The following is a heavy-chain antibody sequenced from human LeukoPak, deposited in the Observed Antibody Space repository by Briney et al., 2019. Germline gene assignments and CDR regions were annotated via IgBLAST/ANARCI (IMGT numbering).Heavy chain of an antibody. Sequence: SGPALVNPTQTLTLTCTFSGFSLSTSGMRVSWIRQPPGKALEWLARIEWDDDKFYSTSLKTRLTISKDTSKNQVVLTMTNMDPVDTATYYCARTRGYSYGYGFDYWGQGTLVTVSS. CDR2: IEWDDDK. CDR3: ARTRGYSYGYGFDY. J-gene: IGHJ4*02. D-gene: IGHD5-18*01. CDR1: GFSLSTSGMR. V-gene: IGHV2-70*04.